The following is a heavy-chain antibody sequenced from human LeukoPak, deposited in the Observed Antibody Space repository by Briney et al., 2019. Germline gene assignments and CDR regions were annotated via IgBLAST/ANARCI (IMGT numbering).Heavy chain of an antibody. CDR2: INWNGGST. D-gene: IGHD4-17*01. CDR3: ARASPNTVTTLQYFDY. Sequence: GSLRLSCVASGFTFADYGMSWVRHAPGKGLEWVSGINWNGGSTGYADSVKGRFTISRDTAKNSLYLQMNSLRAEDTAVYYCARASPNTVTTLQYFDYWGQGTLVTVSS. J-gene: IGHJ4*02. CDR1: GFTFADYG. V-gene: IGHV3-20*04.